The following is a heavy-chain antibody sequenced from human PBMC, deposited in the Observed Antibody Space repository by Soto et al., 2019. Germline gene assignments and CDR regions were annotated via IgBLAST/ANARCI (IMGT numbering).Heavy chain of an antibody. CDR2: ISYDGDHK. J-gene: IGHJ4*02. D-gene: IGHD3-9*01. CDR3: ARDPAPLDNDNLTGYFHFDY. CDR1: GFSFSTYA. V-gene: IGHV3-30-3*01. Sequence: QVQLVESGGGVVQPGRSLRLSCAASGFSFSTYAMHWVRQTPGKGLEWVAVISYDGDHKYYTDSVKGRFTISRDNSKNTLYLLMNSLRSEDTAIYYCARDPAPLDNDNLTGYFHFDYWGQGTLVTVSS.